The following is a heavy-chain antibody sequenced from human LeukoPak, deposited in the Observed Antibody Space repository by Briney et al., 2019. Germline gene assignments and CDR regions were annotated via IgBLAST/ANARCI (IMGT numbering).Heavy chain of an antibody. CDR2: ISAYNGNT. J-gene: IGHJ4*02. CDR3: ARRYYYDSSGYYSSPYYFDY. D-gene: IGHD3-22*01. CDR1: GYTFTSYG. V-gene: IGHV1-18*01. Sequence: GASVKVSCKASGYTFTSYGISWVRQAPGQGLEWMGWISAYNGNTNYAQKLQGRVTKTTDTSTGTAYMELRSLRSDDTAVYYCARRYYYDSSGYYSSPYYFDYWGQGTLVTVSS.